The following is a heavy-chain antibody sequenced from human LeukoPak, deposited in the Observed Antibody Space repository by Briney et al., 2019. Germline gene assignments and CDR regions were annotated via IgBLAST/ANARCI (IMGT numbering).Heavy chain of an antibody. CDR3: ARVQSPYYYDSSHAFDI. Sequence: PGGSLRLSCAASGFTFSSYGMHWVRQAPGKGLEWVAVIWYDGSNKYYADSVKGRFTISRDNSKNTLYLQMNSLRAEDTAVYYCARVQSPYYYDSSHAFDIWGQGTMVTVSS. D-gene: IGHD3-22*01. CDR1: GFTFSSYG. V-gene: IGHV3-33*01. CDR2: IWYDGSNK. J-gene: IGHJ3*02.